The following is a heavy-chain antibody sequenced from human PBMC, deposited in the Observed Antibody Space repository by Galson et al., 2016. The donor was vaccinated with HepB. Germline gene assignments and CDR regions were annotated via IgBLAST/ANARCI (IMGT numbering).Heavy chain of an antibody. Sequence: SLRLSCAGSGFVLSNFFMNWVRQAPGRGLEWVSSISSGSSYLHYADSVKGRFSISRDNAKNSVYLQMNSLRAEDTAVYYCARAPQSWSYDSSGQTEFDYWVQGTLVTVSS. D-gene: IGHD3-22*01. CDR3: ARAPQSWSYDSSGQTEFDY. CDR2: ISSGSSYL. J-gene: IGHJ4*02. CDR1: GFVLSNFF. V-gene: IGHV3-21*01.